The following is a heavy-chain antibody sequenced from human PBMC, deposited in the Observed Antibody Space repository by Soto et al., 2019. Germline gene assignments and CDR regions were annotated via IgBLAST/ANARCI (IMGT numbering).Heavy chain of an antibody. CDR3: AVPSTVTTAFDI. CDR2: ISAYNGNT. V-gene: IGHV1-18*01. J-gene: IGHJ3*02. CDR1: GYTFTSYG. D-gene: IGHD4-17*01. Sequence: ASVKVSCKASGYTFTSYGISWVRQAPGQGLEWMGWISAYNGNTNYAQKLQGRVTMTTDTSTNTAYMELRSLRSDDTAVYYCAVPSTVTTAFDIWGQGTMVTVSS.